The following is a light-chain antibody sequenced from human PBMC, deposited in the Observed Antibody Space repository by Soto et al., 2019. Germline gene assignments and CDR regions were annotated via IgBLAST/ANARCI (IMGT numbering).Light chain of an antibody. CDR2: DVS. V-gene: IGLV2-14*01. Sequence: QSVLTQPASVSGSPGQSITISCVGTSGDIGDYNYVSWYQQHPGKVPKVIIYDVSNRPSGVSYRFSGTKSGNTASLTASGLQAEDEADYYCCSYTRSGTLSFGTGTKVTVL. J-gene: IGLJ1*01. CDR1: SGDIGDYNY. CDR3: CSYTRSGTLS.